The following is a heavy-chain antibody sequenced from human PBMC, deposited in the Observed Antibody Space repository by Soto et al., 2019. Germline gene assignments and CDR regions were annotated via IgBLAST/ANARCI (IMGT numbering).Heavy chain of an antibody. V-gene: IGHV4-31*03. J-gene: IGHJ4*02. CDR2: ISYGGTT. CDR1: GGSMNSGGYC. CDR3: SRGILV. Sequence: QVQLQESGPGLVKPSQTLSLTCTVSGGSMNSGGYCWNWIRQHPGEGLEWIGCISYGGTTSYNPSLTGRVTISVDTSTNQFSLKLSSVTAADTAVYYCSRGILVWGQGTLITVSS. D-gene: IGHD2-15*01.